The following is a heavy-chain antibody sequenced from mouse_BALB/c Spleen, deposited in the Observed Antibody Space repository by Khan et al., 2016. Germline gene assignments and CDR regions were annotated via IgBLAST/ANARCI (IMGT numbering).Heavy chain of an antibody. CDR1: GFSLTSYG. CDR2: IWRGGST. CDR3: AKSNYDGGYYAMDY. V-gene: IGHV2-5-1*01. Sequence: QVQLQQSGPSLVQPSQSLSITCTVSGFSLTSYGVHWVRQSPGQGLEWLGVIWRGGSTDYNAAFMSRLSISKDNSKSQVFFKMNRLQADDTSIYYCAKSNYDGGYYAMDYWGQGTSVTVSS. D-gene: IGHD2-4*01. J-gene: IGHJ4*01.